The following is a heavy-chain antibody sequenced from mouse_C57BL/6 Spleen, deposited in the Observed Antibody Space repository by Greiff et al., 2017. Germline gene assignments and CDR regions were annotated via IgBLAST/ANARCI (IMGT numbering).Heavy chain of an antibody. CDR1: GFNIKDYY. V-gene: IGHV14-2*01. D-gene: IGHD2-1*01. J-gene: IGHJ2*01. Sequence: EVKLQESGAELVKPGASVKLSCTASGFNIKDYYMHWVKQRTEQGLEWIGRIDPEDGETKYAPKFQGKATITADTSSNTAYLQLSSLTSEDTAVYYCARSAGYGNCEVEFDYWGQGTTLTVSS. CDR2: IDPEDGET. CDR3: ARSAGYGNCEVEFDY.